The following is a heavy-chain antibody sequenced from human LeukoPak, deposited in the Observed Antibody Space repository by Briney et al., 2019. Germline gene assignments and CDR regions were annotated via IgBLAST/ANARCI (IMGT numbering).Heavy chain of an antibody. Sequence: SVKVSFKASGGTFSSYAISWVRQAPGQGLEWTGRIIPILGIANYAQKFQGRVTITADKSTSTAYMELSSLRSEDTAVYYCARGTSPAHYYYYYGMDVWGQGTTVTVSS. CDR1: GGTFSSYA. J-gene: IGHJ6*02. CDR3: ARGTSPAHYYYYYGMDV. D-gene: IGHD2-2*01. CDR2: IIPILGIA. V-gene: IGHV1-69*04.